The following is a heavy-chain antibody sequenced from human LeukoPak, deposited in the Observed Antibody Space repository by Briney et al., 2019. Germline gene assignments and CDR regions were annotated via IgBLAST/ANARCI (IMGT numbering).Heavy chain of an antibody. CDR3: AREIGYYYDSSGFDAFNI. CDR1: GYTFISFY. CDR2: IKPSGGST. Sequence: ASVKVSCKASGYTFISFYMHWVRQAPGQGLEWMGIIKPSGGSTTYAQKFQGRVTMTRDTSTSTVYMELGSLRSEDTAVYYCAREIGYYYDSSGFDAFNIWGQGTMVTVSS. V-gene: IGHV1-46*01. D-gene: IGHD3-22*01. J-gene: IGHJ3*02.